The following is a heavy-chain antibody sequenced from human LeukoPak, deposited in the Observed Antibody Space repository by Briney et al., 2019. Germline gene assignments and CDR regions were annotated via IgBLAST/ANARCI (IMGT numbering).Heavy chain of an antibody. J-gene: IGHJ4*02. Sequence: GGTLRLSCAASGFTFSSYGMHWVRQAPGKGLEWVAVISYDGSNKYYADSVKGRFTISRDNSKNTLYLQMNSLRAEDTAVYYCAKLATDYWGQGTLVTVSS. CDR3: AKLATDY. CDR2: ISYDGSNK. V-gene: IGHV3-30*18. CDR1: GFTFSSYG. D-gene: IGHD1-26*01.